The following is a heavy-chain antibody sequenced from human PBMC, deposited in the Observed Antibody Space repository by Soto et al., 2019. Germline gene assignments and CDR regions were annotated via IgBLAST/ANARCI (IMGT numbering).Heavy chain of an antibody. CDR1: GGSINSGTYY. Sequence: QVQLQESGPGLVKPSQTLSLTCTASGGSINSGTYYWSWIRQHPEKGLEWIGYIDNSGSTYSNPSLKSRITMYLDKSKHPFSPTLTSMTAADTAVYYCARGETSAYWPGHVDAFDNWGPGTRVTVSS. V-gene: IGHV4-31*03. CDR3: ARGETSAYWPGHVDAFDN. CDR2: IDNSGST. D-gene: IGHD3-22*01. J-gene: IGHJ3*02.